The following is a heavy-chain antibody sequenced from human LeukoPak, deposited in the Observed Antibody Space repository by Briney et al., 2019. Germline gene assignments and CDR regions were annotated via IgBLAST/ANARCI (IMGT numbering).Heavy chain of an antibody. CDR2: MNPNSGNT. CDR3: ARGHKLLWFGELLSRWGNWFDP. CDR1: GYTFTSYA. Sequence: ASVKVSCKASGYTFTSYAMNWVRQAPGQGLEWMGWMNPNSGNTGYAQKFQGRVTITRNTSISTAYMELSSLRSEDTAVYYCARGHKLLWFGELLSRWGNWFDPWGQGTLVTVSS. V-gene: IGHV1-8*03. J-gene: IGHJ5*02. D-gene: IGHD3-10*01.